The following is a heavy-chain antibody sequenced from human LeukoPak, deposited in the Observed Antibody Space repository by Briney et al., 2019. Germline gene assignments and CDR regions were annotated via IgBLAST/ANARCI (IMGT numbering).Heavy chain of an antibody. V-gene: IGHV1-69*04. J-gene: IGHJ6*02. CDR1: GGTFSSYA. CDR2: IIPILGIA. CDR3: ARDGDGYRSSTSCLRGMDV. Sequence: SVKVSCKASGGTFSSYAISWVRQAPGQGLEWMGRIIPILGIANYAQKFQGRVTITADKSTSTAYMELSSLRSEDTAVYYCARDGDGYRSSTSCLRGMDVWGQGTTVTVSS. D-gene: IGHD2-2*01.